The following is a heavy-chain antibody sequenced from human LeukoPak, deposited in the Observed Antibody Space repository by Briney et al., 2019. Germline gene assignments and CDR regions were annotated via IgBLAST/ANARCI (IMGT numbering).Heavy chain of an antibody. D-gene: IGHD5-18*01. CDR3: ARDLGGYNYGYSFDF. V-gene: IGHV4-4*07. CDR2: IYTSGNT. J-gene: IGHJ4*02. Sequence: SETLSLTCTVSGGSISGYYWNWIRQPAGKGLEWIGRIYTSGNTNYNPSLKSRVTMSVDTSKNQFFLKLFSVTAADTAVYYCARDLGGYNYGYSFDFWSQGTLVTVSS. CDR1: GGSISGYY.